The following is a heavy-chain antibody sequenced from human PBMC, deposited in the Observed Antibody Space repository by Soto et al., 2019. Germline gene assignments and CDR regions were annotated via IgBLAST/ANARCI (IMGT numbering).Heavy chain of an antibody. D-gene: IGHD4-17*01. CDR2: ISGSGGST. V-gene: IGHV3-23*01. CDR3: AKFYGDYSYYFDY. CDR1: GFTFSSYA. Sequence: GGSLRLSCAASGFTFSSYAMSWVRQAPGKGLEWVSAISGSGGSTYYADSVKGRFTISRDNSKNTLYLQMNSLRAEDSAVYYCAKFYGDYSYYFDYWGQGTLVTVSS. J-gene: IGHJ4*02.